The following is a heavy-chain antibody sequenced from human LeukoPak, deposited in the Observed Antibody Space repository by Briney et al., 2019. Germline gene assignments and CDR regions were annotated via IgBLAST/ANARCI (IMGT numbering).Heavy chain of an antibody. CDR3: AREPTYYYDSSGYYPFDY. CDR1: GGSISSSSYY. CDR2: IYYSGST. Sequence: PSETLSLTCTVSGGSISSSSYYWGWIRQPRGKGLEWIGIIYYSGSTYYNPSLKSRVTISVDTSKNQFSLKLSSVTAADTAVYYCAREPTYYYDSSGYYPFDYWGQGTLVTVSS. J-gene: IGHJ4*02. D-gene: IGHD3-22*01. V-gene: IGHV4-39*07.